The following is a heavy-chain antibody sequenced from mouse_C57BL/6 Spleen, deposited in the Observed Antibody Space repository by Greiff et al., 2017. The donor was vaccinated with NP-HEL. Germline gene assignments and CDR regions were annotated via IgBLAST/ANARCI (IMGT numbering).Heavy chain of an antibody. J-gene: IGHJ3*01. CDR3: ARSYYGSTPWFAY. Sequence: VKLQESGAELARPGASVKMSCKASGYTFTSYTMHWVKQRPGPGLEWIGYINPSSGYTKYNQKFKDKATLTADKSSSTAYMQLSSLTSEDSAVYYCARSYYGSTPWFAYWGQGTLVTVSA. D-gene: IGHD1-1*01. CDR1: GYTFTSYT. CDR2: INPSSGYT. V-gene: IGHV1-4*01.